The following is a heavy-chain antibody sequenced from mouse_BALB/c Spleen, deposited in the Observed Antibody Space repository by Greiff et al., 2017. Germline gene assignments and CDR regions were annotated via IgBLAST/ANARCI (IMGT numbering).Heavy chain of an antibody. D-gene: IGHD1-1*01. J-gene: IGHJ2*01. CDR3: ARSPYGSSYGY. Sequence: VQLQQSGAELVRPGTSVKISCKASGYTFTNYWLGWVKQRPGHGLEWIGDIYPGGGYTNYNEKFKGKATLTADTSSSTAYMQLSSLTTEDSAVYFCARSPYGSSYGYWGQGTTLTVSS. V-gene: IGHV1-63*02. CDR2: IYPGGGYT. CDR1: GYTFTNYW.